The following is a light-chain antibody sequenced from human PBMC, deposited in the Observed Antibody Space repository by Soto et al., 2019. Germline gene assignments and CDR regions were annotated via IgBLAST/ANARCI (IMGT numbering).Light chain of an antibody. CDR3: SSYAGGNNVI. CDR2: EVN. V-gene: IGLV2-8*01. Sequence: QSALTQSPSASGSPGQSVTISCTGTSSDLGGYNYVSWYQHHPGKAPKLMIYEVNKRPSGVPDRFFGSKSGNTASLTVSGLQAEDEADYYCSSYAGGNNVIFGGGTKLTVL. J-gene: IGLJ2*01. CDR1: SSDLGGYNY.